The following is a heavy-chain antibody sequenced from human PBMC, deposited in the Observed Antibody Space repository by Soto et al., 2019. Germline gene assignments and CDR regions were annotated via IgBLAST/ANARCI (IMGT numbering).Heavy chain of an antibody. Sequence: EASVKVSCKASGGTFSSYAISWVRQAPGQGLEWMGGIIPIFGTANYAQKFQGRVTITADESTSTAYMELSSLRSEDTAVYYCAREVGYYYDSSGYYFDYWGQGTLVTVSS. J-gene: IGHJ4*02. D-gene: IGHD3-22*01. V-gene: IGHV1-69*13. CDR1: GGTFSSYA. CDR2: IIPIFGTA. CDR3: AREVGYYYDSSGYYFDY.